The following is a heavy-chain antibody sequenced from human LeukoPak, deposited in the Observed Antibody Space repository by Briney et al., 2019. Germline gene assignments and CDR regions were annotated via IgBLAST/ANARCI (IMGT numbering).Heavy chain of an antibody. CDR3: ARRGSSGYYFSFDY. J-gene: IGHJ4*02. Sequence: GESLEISCQGSGSSFTSYWIGWGRQLPGKGLEWMGIIYPGDSDTRYSPSFQGQVTISADKSISTAYLQWSSLKASDTAMYYCARRGSSGYYFSFDYWGQGTLVTVSS. CDR1: GSSFTSYW. V-gene: IGHV5-51*01. CDR2: IYPGDSDT. D-gene: IGHD3-22*01.